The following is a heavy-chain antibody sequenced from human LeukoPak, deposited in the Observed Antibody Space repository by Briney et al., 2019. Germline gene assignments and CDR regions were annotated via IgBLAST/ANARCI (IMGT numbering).Heavy chain of an antibody. Sequence: PSETLSLTCTVSGGSISSYYWGWIRQPPGKGLEWIGSIYHSGSTYYNPSLKSRVTISVDTSKNQFSLKLPSVTAADTAVYYCARQTGSGLFTLPGGQGTLVTVSS. CDR3: ARQTGSGLFTLP. D-gene: IGHD3-10*01. J-gene: IGHJ4*02. CDR1: GGSISSYY. CDR2: IYHSGST. V-gene: IGHV4-39*01.